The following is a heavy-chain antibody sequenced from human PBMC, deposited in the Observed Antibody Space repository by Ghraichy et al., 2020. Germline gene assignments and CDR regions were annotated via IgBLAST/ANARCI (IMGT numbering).Heavy chain of an antibody. V-gene: IGHV4-59*01. CDR2: IHYSGST. CDR1: GGSITTYF. J-gene: IGHJ4*02. D-gene: IGHD2-8*02. Sequence: SETLSLTCTVSGGSITTYFWGWIRQPPGKGLEWIGYIHYSGSTNCNPSLKSRITISADTSNNQFSLKLRSVTAADTAVYYCARYFCPGGICTGFDYWGRGILVTVSS. CDR3: ARYFCPGGICTGFDY.